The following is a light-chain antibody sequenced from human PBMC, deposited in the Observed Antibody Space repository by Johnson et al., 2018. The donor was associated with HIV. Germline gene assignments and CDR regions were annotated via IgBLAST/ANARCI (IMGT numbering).Light chain of an antibody. Sequence: QSVLTQPPSVSAAPGQKVTISCSGSSSNIGNNYVSWYQQLPGTAPKLLIYDNNKRPSGIPDRFSGSKSVTSATLGITGLQTRDEADYYCGTWDSSLSAHYVFGTGTKVTVL. CDR2: DNN. CDR1: SSNIGNNY. J-gene: IGLJ1*01. V-gene: IGLV1-51*01. CDR3: GTWDSSLSAHYV.